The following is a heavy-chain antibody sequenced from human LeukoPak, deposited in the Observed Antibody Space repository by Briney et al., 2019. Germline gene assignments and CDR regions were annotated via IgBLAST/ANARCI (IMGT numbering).Heavy chain of an antibody. V-gene: IGHV4-31*01. CDR3: ARVSSGYDRPNWFDP. CDR2: IYYSGST. Sequence: SETLSLTCTVSGGSISSGGYYWSWLRQHPGKGLEWIGYIYYSGSTYYNPSLKSLVTISVDTSKNQFSLKLSSVTAADTAVYYCARVSSGYDRPNWFDPWGQGTLVTVSS. J-gene: IGHJ5*02. CDR1: GGSISSGGYY. D-gene: IGHD5-12*01.